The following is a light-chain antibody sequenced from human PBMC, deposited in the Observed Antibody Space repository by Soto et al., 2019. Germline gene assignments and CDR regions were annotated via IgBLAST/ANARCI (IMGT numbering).Light chain of an antibody. CDR3: QQYGGSPRT. CDR1: QSVSSS. CDR2: GAS. Sequence: IVLTQSPGTLALSPGEGVTLSCRASQSVSSSLAWYQQKRGQSPRLLIYGASSRATGITDRFSGSGSGTDFTLSIIRLEPEDFAVYYCQQYGGSPRTFGQGTKVDFK. V-gene: IGKV3-20*01. J-gene: IGKJ1*01.